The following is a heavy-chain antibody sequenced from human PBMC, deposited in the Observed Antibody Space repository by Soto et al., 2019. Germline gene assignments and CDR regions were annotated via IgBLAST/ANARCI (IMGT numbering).Heavy chain of an antibody. Sequence: ASVKVSCKASGYTFNNYDIHWVRQAPGHGLEWMGWMNPNSGNTGYAQNFRGRVTMTQNTAIGTAYMELSSLRSDDTATYYCARAYGAETFDFWGQGTRVTVSS. CDR1: GYTFNNYD. CDR2: MNPNSGNT. D-gene: IGHD3-10*01. J-gene: IGHJ5*01. CDR3: ARAYGAETFDF. V-gene: IGHV1-8*02.